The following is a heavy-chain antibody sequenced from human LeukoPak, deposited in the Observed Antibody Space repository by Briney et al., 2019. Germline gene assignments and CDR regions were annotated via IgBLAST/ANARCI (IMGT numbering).Heavy chain of an antibody. CDR2: IYYSGST. V-gene: IGHV4-59*01. D-gene: IGHD6-13*01. CDR3: ARDRAAAGTGSGFDP. J-gene: IGHJ5*02. CDR1: GGSISSYY. Sequence: SETLSLTCTVSGGSISSYYWSWIRQPPGKGLEWIGYIYYSGSTNYNPSLKSRVTISVDTSKNQFSLKLSYVTAADTAVYYCARDRAAAGTGSGFDPWGQGTLVTVSS.